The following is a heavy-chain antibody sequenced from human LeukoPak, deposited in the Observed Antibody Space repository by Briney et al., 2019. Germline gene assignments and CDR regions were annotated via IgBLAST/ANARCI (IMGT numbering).Heavy chain of an antibody. D-gene: IGHD3-22*01. Sequence: ASVKVSCKASGYTFTGYYMHWVRQAPGQGPEWMGIINPSGGSTNYAQKFQGRVTMTRDTSTSTVYMELSSLRPEDTAVYYCARDPVYYYDRSGYYDYWGQGTLVTVSS. J-gene: IGHJ4*02. CDR3: ARDPVYYYDRSGYYDY. CDR1: GYTFTGYY. CDR2: INPSGGST. V-gene: IGHV1-46*01.